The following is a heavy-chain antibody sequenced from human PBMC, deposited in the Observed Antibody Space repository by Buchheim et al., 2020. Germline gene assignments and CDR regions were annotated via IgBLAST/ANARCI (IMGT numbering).Heavy chain of an antibody. V-gene: IGHV4-31*03. D-gene: IGHD5-18*01. J-gene: IGHJ4*02. CDR3: ASWGYSYAIDY. Sequence: QVQLQESGPGLVKPSQTLSLTCTVSGGSIRRGGYYWSWIRQHPGKGLEWIGYIYYSGSTYYNPSPKRRVTISVDTSKKQFSLKLSSVTAADTAVYYCASWGYSYAIDYWGQGTL. CDR2: IYYSGST. CDR1: GGSIRRGGYY.